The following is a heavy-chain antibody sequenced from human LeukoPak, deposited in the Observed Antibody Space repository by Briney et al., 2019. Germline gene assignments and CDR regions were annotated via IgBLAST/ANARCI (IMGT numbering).Heavy chain of an antibody. CDR1: GGTFSSYA. CDR2: IIPIFGTA. CDR3: ARGVIIAAADHYFDY. V-gene: IGHV1-69*13. D-gene: IGHD6-13*01. Sequence: SVKVSCKASGGTFSSYAISWVRQAPGQGLEWMGGIIPIFGTANYAQKFQGRVTITADESTSTAYMELSSLRSEDTAVYYCARGVIIAAADHYFDYWGQGTLVTVSS. J-gene: IGHJ4*02.